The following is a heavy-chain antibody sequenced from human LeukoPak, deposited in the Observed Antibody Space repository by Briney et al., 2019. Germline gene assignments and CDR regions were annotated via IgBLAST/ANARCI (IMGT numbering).Heavy chain of an antibody. V-gene: IGHV4-4*02. D-gene: IGHD3-3*01. Sequence: SETLSLTCAVSGGSITNSNWWSWVRQPPGKGLEWTAEIHHSGGTNYNPSLKSRVTISVDKSKNQFSLNLSSVTAADTAVYYCLYNGHYTLEYWGQGNLVSVSS. J-gene: IGHJ4*02. CDR3: LYNGHYTLEY. CDR2: IHHSGGT. CDR1: GGSITNSNW.